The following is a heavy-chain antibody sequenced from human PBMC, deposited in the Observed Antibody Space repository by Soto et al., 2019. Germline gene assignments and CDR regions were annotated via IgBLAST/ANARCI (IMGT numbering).Heavy chain of an antibody. CDR2: IYYSGST. Sequence: SETLSLTCTVSGGSISSSSYYWGWIRQPPGKGLEWIGSIYYSGSTYYNPSLKSRVTISVDTSKNQFSLKLSSVTAADTAVYYCARGWASRFLEWFDIWGQGTMVTVSS. D-gene: IGHD3-3*01. J-gene: IGHJ3*02. CDR1: GGSISSSSYY. V-gene: IGHV4-39*01. CDR3: ARGWASRFLEWFDI.